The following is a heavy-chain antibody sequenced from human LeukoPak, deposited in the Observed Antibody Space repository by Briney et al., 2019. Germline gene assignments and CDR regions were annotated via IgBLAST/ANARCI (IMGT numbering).Heavy chain of an antibody. Sequence: GGSLRLSCVVSEFTFSSYWMSWVRQAPGKGLEWVASIKQDGTDKYYVDSVKGRFTISSDNAKNSVYLEMNSLRAEDPAVYYCAKEVRGDAFDIWGQGTMVTVSS. CDR2: IKQDGTDK. D-gene: IGHD3-16*01. V-gene: IGHV3-7*04. J-gene: IGHJ3*02. CDR3: AKEVRGDAFDI. CDR1: EFTFSSYW.